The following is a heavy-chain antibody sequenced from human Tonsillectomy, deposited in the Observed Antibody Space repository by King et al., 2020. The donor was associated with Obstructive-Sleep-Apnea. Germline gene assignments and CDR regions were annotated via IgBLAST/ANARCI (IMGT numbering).Heavy chain of an antibody. J-gene: IGHJ4*02. Sequence: VQLVESGGGVVQPGRSLRLSCAASGFTFSSFAMHWVRQAPGKGLEWVAVISKANDGSNEYYADSVKGRFTISRDNSKNTLHLQMNSLRTEDTAVYYCARDKGSSGYFDYWGQGTLVTVSS. D-gene: IGHD6-6*01. CDR3: ARDKGSSGYFDY. CDR2: ISKANDGSNE. CDR1: GFTFSSFA. V-gene: IGHV3-30*04.